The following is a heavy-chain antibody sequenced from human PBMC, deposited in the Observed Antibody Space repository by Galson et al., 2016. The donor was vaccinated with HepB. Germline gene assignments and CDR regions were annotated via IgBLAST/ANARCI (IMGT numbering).Heavy chain of an antibody. Sequence: SLRLSCAASGFPFSKYWMHWVRQAPGKGLVWVASIKQDGSEKYYVDSVTGRFTISRDNAKNSLYLQMSSLRVEDTAIYYCARGVRQQLVWYYYAMDVWGQGTTVTVSS. J-gene: IGHJ6*02. CDR3: ARGVRQQLVWYYYAMDV. CDR1: GFPFSKYW. V-gene: IGHV3-7*01. D-gene: IGHD6-13*01. CDR2: IKQDGSEK.